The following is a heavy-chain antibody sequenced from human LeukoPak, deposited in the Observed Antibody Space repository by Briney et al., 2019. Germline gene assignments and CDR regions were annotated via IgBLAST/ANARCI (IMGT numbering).Heavy chain of an antibody. CDR1: GFTFDTYD. D-gene: IGHD1-1*01. V-gene: IGHV3-23*01. CDR3: AELNGCFNWFDP. CDR2: ITAGGRGAT. J-gene: IGHJ5*02. Sequence: GGSLGLSCAASGFTFDTYDMSWVRQAPGKGLEWVSTITAGGRGATYYADSVKGRFTMSRDRSKKTLSLQMNRLRVGDTGVYYCAELNGCFNWFDPWGQGTLVTVSS.